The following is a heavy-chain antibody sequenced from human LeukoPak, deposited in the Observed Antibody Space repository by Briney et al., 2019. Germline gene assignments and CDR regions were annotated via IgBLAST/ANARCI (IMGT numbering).Heavy chain of an antibody. CDR3: ARDVVGSLDY. D-gene: IGHD1-26*01. Sequence: PGGSLTPSCAASGFTFSTYWMAWVRQAPGKGLEWVANIKGDESARHQADSVKGRFIISRDNTQNSVYLQMNSLRGEDTAIYYCARDVVGSLDYWGQGTLVTVSS. J-gene: IGHJ4*02. CDR2: IKGDESAR. CDR1: GFTFSTYW. V-gene: IGHV3-7*01.